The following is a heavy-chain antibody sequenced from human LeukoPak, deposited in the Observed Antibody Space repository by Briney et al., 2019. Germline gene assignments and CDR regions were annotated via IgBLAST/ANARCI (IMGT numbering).Heavy chain of an antibody. Sequence: GGSLRLSCAASGFTFSSYAMSWVRQAPGKGLEWVSAISGSGGSTYYADSVKGRFTISRDNSKNTLYLQMNSLRAEDTAVYYCAKAPPGAVAGTGVYYYYMDVWGKGTTVTISS. CDR2: ISGSGGST. CDR1: GFTFSSYA. CDR3: AKAPPGAVAGTGVYYYYMDV. J-gene: IGHJ6*03. V-gene: IGHV3-23*01. D-gene: IGHD6-19*01.